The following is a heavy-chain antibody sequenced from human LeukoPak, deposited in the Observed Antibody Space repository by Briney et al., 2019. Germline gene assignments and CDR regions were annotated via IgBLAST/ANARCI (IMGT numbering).Heavy chain of an antibody. CDR3: ANLVRSSSRDY. CDR1: GFTFSSYA. J-gene: IGHJ4*02. V-gene: IGHV3-23*01. Sequence: GGSLRLSCAASGFTFSSYAMSWVRQAPGKGLEWVSVISSSGGSTYYADSVKGRFTISRDNSKNTVYLQMYSLRAEDTAVYYCANLVRSSSRDYWGQGTLVTVSS. CDR2: ISSSGGST. D-gene: IGHD6-6*01.